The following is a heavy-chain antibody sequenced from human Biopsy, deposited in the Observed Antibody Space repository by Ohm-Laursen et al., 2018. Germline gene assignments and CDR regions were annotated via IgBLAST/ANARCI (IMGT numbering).Heavy chain of an antibody. Sequence: SLRLSCSASEFIFSRFWMYWVRQAPGKGLVWVSRINSDGSSTNYADAVKGRFTISRDNAKNSLYLQMSSLRAEDTAVYYCARAYPPPGRRLVVVAGDFDCWGQGTRVTVSS. CDR1: EFIFSRFW. D-gene: IGHD2-15*01. J-gene: IGHJ4*02. V-gene: IGHV3-74*01. CDR2: INSDGSST. CDR3: ARAYPPPGRRLVVVAGDFDC.